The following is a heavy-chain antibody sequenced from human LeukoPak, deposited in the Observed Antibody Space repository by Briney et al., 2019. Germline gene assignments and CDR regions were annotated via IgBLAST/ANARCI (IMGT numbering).Heavy chain of an antibody. V-gene: IGHV3-48*01. CDR1: GFTFSSYS. CDR3: ARGGIAARRLKGPFDY. J-gene: IGHJ4*02. Sequence: GGSLRLSCAASGFTFSSYSMNWVRQAPGKGLEWVSYISSSSSTIYYADSVKGRFTISRDNAKNSLYLQMNSLRAEDTAVYYCARGGIAARRLKGPFDYWGQGTLVTVSS. D-gene: IGHD6-6*01. CDR2: ISSSSSTI.